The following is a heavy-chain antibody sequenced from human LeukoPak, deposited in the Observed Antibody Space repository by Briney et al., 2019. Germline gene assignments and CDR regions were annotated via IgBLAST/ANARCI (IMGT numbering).Heavy chain of an antibody. CDR1: GFTFGDYA. CDR3: TRDLAVTYLYYYYYYMDV. D-gene: IGHD4-17*01. V-gene: IGHV3-49*04. J-gene: IGHJ6*03. Sequence: PGRSLRLSCTASGFTFGDYAVSWVRQAPGKGLEWVGFIRSKAYGGTTEYAASVKGRFTISRDDSKSIAYLQMNSLKTEDTAVYYCTRDLAVTYLYYYYYYMDVWGKGTTVTVSS. CDR2: IRSKAYGGTT.